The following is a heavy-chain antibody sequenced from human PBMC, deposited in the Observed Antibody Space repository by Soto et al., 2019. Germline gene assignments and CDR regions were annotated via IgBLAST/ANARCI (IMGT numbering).Heavy chain of an antibody. D-gene: IGHD2-21*02. V-gene: IGHV4-30-4*08. J-gene: IGHJ6*02. CDR2: IHYSGSI. Sequence: QVQLQQSGPGLVKPSQTLSLTCTVSGGSISYEYYHWTWIRQSPGKGLEWIGYIHYSGSIIYNTSFRSRVTISVDTSKSQSTLQLSSVTAADTAVYFCAREDDGGDRDYYGLDVWGQGATVTVSS. CDR1: GGSISYEYYH. CDR3: AREDDGGDRDYYGLDV.